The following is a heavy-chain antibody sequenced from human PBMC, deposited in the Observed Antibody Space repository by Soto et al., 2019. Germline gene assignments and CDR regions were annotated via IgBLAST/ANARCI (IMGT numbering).Heavy chain of an antibody. CDR2: IIPIFGTA. D-gene: IGHD5-18*01. J-gene: IGHJ5*02. V-gene: IGHV1-69*01. Sequence: QVQLVQSGAEVKKPGSSVKVSCKASGGTFSSYAISWVRQAPGQGLEWMGGIIPIFGTANYAQKFQGRVTIRADESTGTAYMELSSLRSEDTAVYYCARDLEYSYGSDKWFDPWGQGTLVTVSS. CDR1: GGTFSSYA. CDR3: ARDLEYSYGSDKWFDP.